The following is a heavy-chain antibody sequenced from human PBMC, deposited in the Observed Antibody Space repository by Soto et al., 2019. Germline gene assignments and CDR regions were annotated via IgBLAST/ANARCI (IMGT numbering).Heavy chain of an antibody. V-gene: IGHV1-69*11. J-gene: IGHJ6*02. Sequence: SVKVSCKASGGTFSSYAISWVRQAPGQGLEWMGRIIPFIGTANYAQKFQGRVTITADESTSTAYMELTSLRSEDTAVYYCARVVMTTGPASYYYGSYVWGRWTTVTV. CDR3: ARVVMTTGPASYYYGSYV. CDR2: IIPFIGTA. CDR1: GGTFSSYA. D-gene: IGHD4-4*01.